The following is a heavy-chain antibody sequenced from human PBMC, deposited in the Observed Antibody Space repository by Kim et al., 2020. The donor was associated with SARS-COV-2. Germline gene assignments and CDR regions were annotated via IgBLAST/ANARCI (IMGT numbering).Heavy chain of an antibody. D-gene: IGHD2-8*01. J-gene: IGHJ6*02. Sequence: ASVKVSCKASGYTFTGYGFSWVRQAPGQGLEWMGWINPNSGDTNSAQNFQGRVTMTRDTSISTAYMELRSLRSDDTAMYYCAREYCYIGLCKAHGMNVWGQGTTVTLYS. CDR3: AREYCYIGLCKAHGMNV. CDR2: INPNSGDT. CDR1: GYTFTGYG. V-gene: IGHV1-2*02.